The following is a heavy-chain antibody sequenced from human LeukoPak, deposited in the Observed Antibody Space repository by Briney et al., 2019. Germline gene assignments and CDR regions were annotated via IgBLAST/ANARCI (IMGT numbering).Heavy chain of an antibody. V-gene: IGHV4-59*08. CDR3: ARHDPHSSGWYDY. J-gene: IGHJ4*02. Sequence: SETLSLTCTVSVGSISSYYWSWIRQPPGKGLEWIGYIYYSGSTNYNPSLKSRVTISVDTSKNQFSLKLSSVTAADTAVYYCARHDPHSSGWYDYWGQGTLVTVSS. CDR1: VGSISSYY. D-gene: IGHD6-19*01. CDR2: IYYSGST.